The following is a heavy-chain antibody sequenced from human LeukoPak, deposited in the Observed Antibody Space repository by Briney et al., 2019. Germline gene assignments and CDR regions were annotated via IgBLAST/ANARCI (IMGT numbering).Heavy chain of an antibody. CDR3: ARRAIYGSGSLKNWFDP. J-gene: IGHJ5*02. CDR1: GGSFSGYY. Sequence: SETLSLTCAVYGGSFSGYYWSWIRQPPGKGLEWIGEINHSGSTNYNPSLKGRVTISVDTSKNQFSLKLSSVTAADTAVYYCARRAIYGSGSLKNWFDPWGQGTLVTVSS. CDR2: INHSGST. D-gene: IGHD3-10*01. V-gene: IGHV4-34*01.